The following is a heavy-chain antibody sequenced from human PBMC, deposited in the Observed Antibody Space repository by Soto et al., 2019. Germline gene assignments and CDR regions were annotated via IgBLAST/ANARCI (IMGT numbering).Heavy chain of an antibody. CDR3: ASGIQLWLRRINNGYSG. CDR2: IIPMFGTA. D-gene: IGHD5-18*01. Sequence: QVQLVQSGAEVKKPESSVKVSCKAPGGTFSTYAISWVRQAPGQGLEWMGGIIPMFGTANYAQGFQDRVTITADESTNTVYIELSSLSSEDTAVYCCASGIQLWLRRINNGYSGWGQGTLVTVSS. J-gene: IGHJ4*02. CDR1: GGTFSTYA. V-gene: IGHV1-69*12.